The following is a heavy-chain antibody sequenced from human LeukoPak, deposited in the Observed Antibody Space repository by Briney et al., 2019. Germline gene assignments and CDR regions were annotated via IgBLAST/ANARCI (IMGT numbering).Heavy chain of an antibody. J-gene: IGHJ4*02. D-gene: IGHD3-10*01. CDR2: ISSSGSTI. CDR1: GFTFSSYE. V-gene: IGHV3-48*03. Sequence: GRSLRLSCAASGFTFSSYEMNWVRQAPGKGLEWVSYISSSGSTIYYADSVKGRFTISRDNAKNSLYLQMNSLRAEDTAVYYCARARQSRGDYWGQGTLVTVSS. CDR3: ARARQSRGDY.